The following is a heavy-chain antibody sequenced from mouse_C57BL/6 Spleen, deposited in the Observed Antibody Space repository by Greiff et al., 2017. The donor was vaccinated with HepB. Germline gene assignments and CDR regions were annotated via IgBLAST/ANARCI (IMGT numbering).Heavy chain of an antibody. CDR2: ISDGGSYT. CDR1: GFTFSSYA. V-gene: IGHV5-4*01. D-gene: IGHD2-1*01. J-gene: IGHJ4*01. Sequence: EVNLVESGGGLVKPGGSLKLSCAASGFTFSSYAMSWVRQTPEKRLEWVATISDGGSYTYYPDNVKGRFTISRDKAKNNLYLQMSHLKSEDTAMYYCARDLYVNYGYAMDYWGQGTSVTVSS. CDR3: ARDLYVNYGYAMDY.